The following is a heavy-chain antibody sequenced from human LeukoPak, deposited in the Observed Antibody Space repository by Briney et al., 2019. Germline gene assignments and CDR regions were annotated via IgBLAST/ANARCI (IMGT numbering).Heavy chain of an antibody. CDR1: GYTFTNDG. D-gene: IGHD2-2*01. J-gene: IGHJ4*02. CDR2: ISASNGNT. V-gene: IGHV1-18*01. Sequence: ASVKVSCKASGYTFTNDGINWVRQAPGHGLEWMGWISASNGNTNYAQNVQGRVTMTTDTSTSTAYMELRSLRSDDTVVYYCARAPGYCIGTSCYPTVNYWGQGTLVTVSS. CDR3: ARAPGYCIGTSCYPTVNY.